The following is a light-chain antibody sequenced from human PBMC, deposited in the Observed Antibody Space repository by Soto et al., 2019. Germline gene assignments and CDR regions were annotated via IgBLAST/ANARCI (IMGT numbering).Light chain of an antibody. J-gene: IGLJ2*01. Sequence: QSALTQPASVSGSPGQSVTISCTGTSSDVGAYDFVSWYQQHPGKAPKLMIYEVSDRPSGVSSRFSGSKSGNTASLTISGLQAEDEADYYCRSYTSKNVLFGGGTKLTVL. CDR1: SSDVGAYDF. V-gene: IGLV2-14*01. CDR3: RSYTSKNVL. CDR2: EVS.